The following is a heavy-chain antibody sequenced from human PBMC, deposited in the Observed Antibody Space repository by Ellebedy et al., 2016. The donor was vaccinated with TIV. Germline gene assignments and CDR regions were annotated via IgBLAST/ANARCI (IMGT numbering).Heavy chain of an antibody. CDR2: ISSSGSPT. V-gene: IGHV3-48*04. CDR3: ARASAGLDY. CDR1: GFTFSSYW. Sequence: PGGSLRLSCAASGFTFSSYWMHWVRQAPGKGLEWVSYISSSGSPTYYAESVKGRFTISRDNAKNSLYLQMNSLRAEDTAVYYCARASAGLDYWGQGTLVTVSS. D-gene: IGHD6-13*01. J-gene: IGHJ4*02.